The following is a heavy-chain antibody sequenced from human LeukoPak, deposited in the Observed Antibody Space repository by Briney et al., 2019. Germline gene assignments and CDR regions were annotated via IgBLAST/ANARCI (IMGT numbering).Heavy chain of an antibody. D-gene: IGHD6-19*01. CDR2: IYYSGST. CDR3: AGFSGWGLY. Sequence: ASETLSLTCTVSGGSISSYYWSWIRQPPGKGLEWIGYIYYSGSTNYNPPLKSRVTISVDTSKNQFSLKLSSVTAADTAVYYCAGFSGWGLYWGQGTLVTVSS. J-gene: IGHJ4*02. CDR1: GGSISSYY. V-gene: IGHV4-59*01.